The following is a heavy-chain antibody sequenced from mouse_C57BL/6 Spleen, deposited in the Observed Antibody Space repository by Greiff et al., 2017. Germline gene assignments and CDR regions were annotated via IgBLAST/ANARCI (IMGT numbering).Heavy chain of an antibody. Sequence: QVQLKESGAELARPGASVKLSCKASGYTFTSYWMHWVKQRPGQGLEWIGEIDPSDSYTNYNQKFKGKSTLTVDKSSSTAYMQLSSLTSEDSAVYYCARRGYSTDLYFDVWGTGTTVTVSS. V-gene: IGHV1-69*01. CDR3: ARRGYSTDLYFDV. CDR1: GYTFTSYW. J-gene: IGHJ1*03. D-gene: IGHD2-5*01. CDR2: IDPSDSYT.